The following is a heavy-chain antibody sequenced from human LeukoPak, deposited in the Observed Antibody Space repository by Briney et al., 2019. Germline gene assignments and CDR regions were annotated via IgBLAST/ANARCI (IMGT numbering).Heavy chain of an antibody. CDR1: GYTFTGYY. J-gene: IGHJ4*02. Sequence: ASVKVSCKASGYTFTGYYMHWVRQAPGQGLEWMGWINPNTGDTNYAQKFQGRVPMTRDTSITTVYMEISRLTSDDTALFYCAVAPGDYWGQGTLVTVSS. D-gene: IGHD2-21*01. V-gene: IGHV1-2*02. CDR2: INPNTGDT. CDR3: AVAPGDY.